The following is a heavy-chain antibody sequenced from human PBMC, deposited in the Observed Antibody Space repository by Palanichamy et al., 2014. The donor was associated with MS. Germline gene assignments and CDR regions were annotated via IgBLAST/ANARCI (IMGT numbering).Heavy chain of an antibody. V-gene: IGHV4-39*01. Sequence: SLTCTVSGGSISSSSYYWGWIRQPPGKGLEWIGSIYYSGSTYYNPSLKSRVTISVDTSKNQFSLKLSSVTAADTAVYYCAQSQWSGSYLVYWGQGTLVTVSS. D-gene: IGHD1-26*01. CDR1: GGSISSSSYY. J-gene: IGHJ4*02. CDR2: IYYSGST. CDR3: AQSQWSGSYLVY.